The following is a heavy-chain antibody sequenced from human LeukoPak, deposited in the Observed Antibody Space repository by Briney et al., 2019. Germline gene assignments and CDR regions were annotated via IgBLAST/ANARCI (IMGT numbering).Heavy chain of an antibody. V-gene: IGHV3-30*18. D-gene: IGHD3-22*01. CDR1: GFTFSSYG. Sequence: GGSLRLSCAASGFTFSSYGMHWVRQAPGKGLEWVAFILYDGSNKYYADSVKGRFTISRDNSKNTLYLQMNSLRAEDTAVYYCAKIGYYYDSSGYYLSTDHAEYFQHWGQGTLVTVSS. CDR3: AKIGYYYDSSGYYLSTDHAEYFQH. J-gene: IGHJ1*01. CDR2: ILYDGSNK.